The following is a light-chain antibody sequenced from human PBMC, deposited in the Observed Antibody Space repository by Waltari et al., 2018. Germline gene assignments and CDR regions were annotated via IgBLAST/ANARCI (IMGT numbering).Light chain of an antibody. Sequence: QIVVTQEPELAVSPGGTVTLTCALSSAALSSTSHASWYQQSPGQTPRTLVYKANIRSSGVPDRFSGSVLGNKAVLVITGAQAEDESTYYCLLYMGSGIWVFGGGTKLTVL. CDR1: SAALSSTSH. J-gene: IGLJ3*02. CDR3: LLYMGSGIWV. CDR2: KAN. V-gene: IGLV8-61*01.